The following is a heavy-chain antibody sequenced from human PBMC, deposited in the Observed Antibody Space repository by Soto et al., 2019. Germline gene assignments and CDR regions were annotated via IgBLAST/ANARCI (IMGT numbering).Heavy chain of an antibody. V-gene: IGHV4-59*01. CDR1: GGSISSYY. CDR2: IYYSGST. Sequence: PSETLSLTCAVSGGSISSYYWSWIRQPPGKGLEWIGYIYYSGSTNYNPSLKSRVTISVDTSKNQFSLKLSSVTAADTAVYYCARDRIAAAAHSYGMDVWGQGTTVTVSS. J-gene: IGHJ6*02. CDR3: ARDRIAAAAHSYGMDV. D-gene: IGHD6-13*01.